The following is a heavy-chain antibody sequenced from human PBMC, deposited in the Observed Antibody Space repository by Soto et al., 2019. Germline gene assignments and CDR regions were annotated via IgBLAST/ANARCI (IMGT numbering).Heavy chain of an antibody. D-gene: IGHD4-17*01. J-gene: IGHJ2*01. V-gene: IGHV3-13*01. Sequence: EVQLVESGGGLVQPGGSLRLSCAASGFTFSSYDMHWVRQATGKGLEWVSAIGTAGDTYYPGSVKGRLTISRENAKNSLYLQMNSLRAGDTAVYYCARVTTVTTNYWYFDLWGRGTLVTVSS. CDR1: GFTFSSYD. CDR2: IGTAGDT. CDR3: ARVTTVTTNYWYFDL.